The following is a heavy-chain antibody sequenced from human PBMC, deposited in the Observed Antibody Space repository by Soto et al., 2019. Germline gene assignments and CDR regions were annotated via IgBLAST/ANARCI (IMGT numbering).Heavy chain of an antibody. Sequence: EVQLVESGGGLVQPGGSLRLSCAASGFTVSTKYVRWVRQAPGKGLEWVSVIYSGGSTFYADSVRGRFTISRDNSKNTVNLQMNSLRAEDTAVYYCARDPWVADYCGQGTLVTVSS. V-gene: IGHV3-66*01. CDR2: IYSGGST. J-gene: IGHJ4*02. D-gene: IGHD3-16*01. CDR1: GFTVSTKY. CDR3: ARDPWVADY.